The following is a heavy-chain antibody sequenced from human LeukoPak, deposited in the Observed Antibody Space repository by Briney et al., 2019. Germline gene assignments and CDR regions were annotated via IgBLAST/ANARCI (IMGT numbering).Heavy chain of an antibody. J-gene: IGHJ6*02. V-gene: IGHV4-31*03. CDR2: IYYSGST. Sequence: SETLPLTCTVSGGSISSGGYYWSWIRQHPGKGLEWIGYIYYSGSTYYNPSLKSRVTISVDRSKNQFSLKLSSVTAADTAVYYCASRGTYGDYGPGNYYYYGMDVWGQGTTVTVSS. D-gene: IGHD4-17*01. CDR1: GGSISSGGYY. CDR3: ASRGTYGDYGPGNYYYYGMDV.